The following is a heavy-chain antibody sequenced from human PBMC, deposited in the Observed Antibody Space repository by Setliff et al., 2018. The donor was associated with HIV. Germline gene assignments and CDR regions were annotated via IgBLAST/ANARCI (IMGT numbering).Heavy chain of an antibody. V-gene: IGHV7-4-1*02. Sequence: ASVKVSCKASGYTFTKYAMSWVRQAPGQGLEWVGWINTNTGSPTYAQGLTGRFVFSLDTSVNTAYLQVSSLETEDTAVYYCARGTGAYGSGSYYNLPLYYFDYWGQGTLVTVSS. CDR2: INTNTGSP. CDR1: GYTFTKYA. D-gene: IGHD3-10*01. J-gene: IGHJ4*02. CDR3: ARGTGAYGSGSYYNLPLYYFDY.